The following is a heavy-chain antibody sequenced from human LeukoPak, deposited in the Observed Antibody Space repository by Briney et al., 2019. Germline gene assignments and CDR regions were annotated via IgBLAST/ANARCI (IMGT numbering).Heavy chain of an antibody. D-gene: IGHD6-19*01. Sequence: GGSLRLSCAASGFTFSSYVMSWVRQAPGKGLEWVSAISGSGGSTYYADSVKGRFTISRDNSKNTLYLQMNSLRAEDTAVYYCAKDGSGWYHGNWFDPWGQGTLVTVSS. J-gene: IGHJ5*02. CDR2: ISGSGGST. CDR3: AKDGSGWYHGNWFDP. CDR1: GFTFSSYV. V-gene: IGHV3-23*01.